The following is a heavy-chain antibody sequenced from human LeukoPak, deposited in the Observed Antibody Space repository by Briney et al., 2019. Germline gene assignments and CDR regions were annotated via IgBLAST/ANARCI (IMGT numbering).Heavy chain of an antibody. Sequence: PGGSLRLSCAAFGFAFSSYEMNWVRQAPGKGLEWVSYISTSVSTIYYGDSVKGRFTISRDNAKNSLFLQMNILRAEDTAVYYCARGSDYGVGAFDIWGQGTMVTVSS. CDR3: ARGSDYGVGAFDI. CDR1: GFAFSSYE. J-gene: IGHJ3*02. D-gene: IGHD4-17*01. V-gene: IGHV3-48*03. CDR2: ISTSVSTI.